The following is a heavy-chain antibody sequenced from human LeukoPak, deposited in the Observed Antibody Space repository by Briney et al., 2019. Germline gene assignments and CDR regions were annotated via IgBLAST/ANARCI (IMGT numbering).Heavy chain of an antibody. J-gene: IGHJ3*02. V-gene: IGHV3-48*02. CDR2: ISSSSSTI. CDR3: ARDRYDYVWRSYRYFSDAFDI. D-gene: IGHD3-16*02. Sequence: GGSLRLSCAASGFTFSSYSITWVRQAPGKGLEWVSSISSSSSTIYYADSVKGRFTISRDNAKNSLYLQMNSLRDEDTAVYYCARDRYDYVWRSYRYFSDAFDIWGQGTMVTVSS. CDR1: GFTFSSYS.